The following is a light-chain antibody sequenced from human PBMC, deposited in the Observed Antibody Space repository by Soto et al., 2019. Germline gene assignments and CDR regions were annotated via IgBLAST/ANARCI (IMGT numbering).Light chain of an antibody. J-gene: IGKJ2*01. CDR1: QSLSSN. CDR3: QQYNKWPYT. Sequence: EIVMTQSPATLSVSPGERATLSCRASQSLSSNLAWYQQKPGQAPRLLIYGASTRATGIPARFSGSGSGTEFTLTISSLQSEDFAVYYCQQYNKWPYTFGQGTQLEIK. V-gene: IGKV3-15*01. CDR2: GAS.